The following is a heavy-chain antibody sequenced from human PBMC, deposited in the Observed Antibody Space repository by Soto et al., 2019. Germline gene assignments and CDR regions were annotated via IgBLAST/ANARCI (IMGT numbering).Heavy chain of an antibody. Sequence: PSETLSLTCAVYGGSFSGYYWSWIRQPPGKGLEWIGEINHRGSTNYNPSLKSRVTISVDTSKNQFSLKLSSVTAADTAVYYCARLSPYSGYDYDYWGQGTLVTVSS. CDR2: INHRGST. J-gene: IGHJ4*02. CDR3: ARLSPYSGYDYDY. V-gene: IGHV4-34*01. CDR1: GGSFSGYY. D-gene: IGHD5-12*01.